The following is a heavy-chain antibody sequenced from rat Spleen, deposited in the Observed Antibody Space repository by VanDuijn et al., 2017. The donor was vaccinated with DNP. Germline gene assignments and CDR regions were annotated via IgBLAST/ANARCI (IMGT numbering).Heavy chain of an antibody. Sequence: EVQLQESGPGLVKPSQSLSLTCSVTGYSITSNYKWSWIRKVPGNKLAWMGYITMAGNTNYNPSLKSRISITRDTSKNQFFLQVNSVTPEDSATYYCAIQLGVFDYWGQGVMVTVSS. CDR1: GYSITSNYK. D-gene: IGHD5-1*01. CDR3: AIQLGVFDY. V-gene: IGHV3-3*01. CDR2: ITMAGNT. J-gene: IGHJ2*01.